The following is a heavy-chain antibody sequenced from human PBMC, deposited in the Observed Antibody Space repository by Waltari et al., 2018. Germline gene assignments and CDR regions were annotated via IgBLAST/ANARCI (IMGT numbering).Heavy chain of an antibody. CDR1: GYTFTGYY. D-gene: IGHD3-22*01. J-gene: IGHJ3*02. CDR3: ARVKEYYDSSGYPRAFDI. Sequence: QVQLVQSGAEVKKPGASVKVSCKASGYTFTGYYMHWVRQAPGQGLEWMGRINPNSGGTNYAQKFQGRVTMTRDTSISTAYMELSRLRSDDTAVYYCARVKEYYDSSGYPRAFDIWGQGTMVTVSS. CDR2: INPNSGGT. V-gene: IGHV1-2*06.